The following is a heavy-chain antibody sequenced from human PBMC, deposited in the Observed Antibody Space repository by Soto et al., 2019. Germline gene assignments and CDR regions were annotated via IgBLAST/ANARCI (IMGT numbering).Heavy chain of an antibody. CDR1: GGSISSGGYS. CDR3: ARDKITGLFDY. CDR2: IYHSGST. D-gene: IGHD2-8*02. J-gene: IGHJ4*02. Sequence: PSETLSLTCAVSGGSISSGGYSWSWIRQPPGKGLEWIGYIYHSGSTYYNPSLKSRVTISVDTSKNQFSLKLTSVTAADTAVYYCARDKITGLFDYWGQGTLVTVPS. V-gene: IGHV4-30-2*01.